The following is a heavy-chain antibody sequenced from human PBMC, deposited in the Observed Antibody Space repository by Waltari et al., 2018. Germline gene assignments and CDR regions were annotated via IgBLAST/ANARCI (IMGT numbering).Heavy chain of an antibody. J-gene: IGHJ6*03. CDR1: GGSFSGYY. CDR3: ARGPSRGSSWYYYYYYYMDV. D-gene: IGHD6-13*01. CDR2: INHSGST. Sequence: QVQLQQWGAGLLKPSETLSLTCAVYGGSFSGYYWSWIRQPPGKGLEWIGEINHSGSTNYHPSLKSRVTISVDTSKNQFSLKLSSVTAADTAVYYCARGPSRGSSWYYYYYYYMDVWGKGTTVTISS. V-gene: IGHV4-34*01.